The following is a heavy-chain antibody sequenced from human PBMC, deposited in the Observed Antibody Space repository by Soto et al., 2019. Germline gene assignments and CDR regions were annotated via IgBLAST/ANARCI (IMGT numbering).Heavy chain of an antibody. CDR2: IYYSGST. CDR3: ARAFSSPPIPAPGYRLDV. D-gene: IGHD2-2*02. V-gene: IGHV4-59*01. Sequence: TSETLSLTCTVSGGSISSYYWSWIRQPPGKGLEWIGYIYYSGSTNYNPSLKSRVTISVDTSKNQFSLKLSSVTAADTAVYYCARAFSSPPIPAPGYRLDVWGQGTTVTVSS. J-gene: IGHJ6*02. CDR1: GGSISSYY.